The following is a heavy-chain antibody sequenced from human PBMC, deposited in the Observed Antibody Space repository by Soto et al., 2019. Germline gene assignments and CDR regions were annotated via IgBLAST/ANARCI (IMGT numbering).Heavy chain of an antibody. Sequence: EMQLVESGGDLVQPGGSLRLSCATSGFTFSSYCLHWVRQAPGKGLEWVSRIKSDGTSPTYADSVKGRFTISRDDAKNSLYLQMRGLRAEETAVYYCTSALKNYYMEVWGKGTTVTVSS. V-gene: IGHV3-74*01. CDR2: IKSDGTSP. J-gene: IGHJ6*03. CDR1: GFTFSSYC. CDR3: TSALKNYYMEV.